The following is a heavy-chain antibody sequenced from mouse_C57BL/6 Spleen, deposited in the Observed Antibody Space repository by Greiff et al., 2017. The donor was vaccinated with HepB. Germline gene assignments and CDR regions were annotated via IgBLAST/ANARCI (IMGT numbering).Heavy chain of an antibody. J-gene: IGHJ2*01. CDR3: TTGGYYY. CDR2: IDPENGDT. Sequence: EVQLQQSGAELARPGASVKLSCKASGYTFTSYGISWVKQRTGQGLEWIGWIDPENGDTEYASKFQGKATITADTSSNTAYLQLSSLTSEDTAVYYWTTGGYYYWGQGTTLTVSS. V-gene: IGHV14-4*01. CDR1: GYTFTSYG. D-gene: IGHD2-3*01.